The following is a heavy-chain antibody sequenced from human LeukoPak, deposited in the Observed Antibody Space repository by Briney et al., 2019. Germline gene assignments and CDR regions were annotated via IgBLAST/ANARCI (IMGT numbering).Heavy chain of an antibody. D-gene: IGHD2-15*01. CDR3: ARTVYSGGSCYGY. CDR2: ISSSSSYI. CDR1: GFTFSSYS. V-gene: IGHV3-21*01. J-gene: IGHJ4*02. Sequence: PGGSLRLSCAASGFTFSSYSMNWVRQAPGKGLEGVSSISSSSSYIYYAASVKGRFTISRDNAKNSLYLQMNSLRAEDTAVYYCARTVYSGGSCYGYWGQGTLVTVSS.